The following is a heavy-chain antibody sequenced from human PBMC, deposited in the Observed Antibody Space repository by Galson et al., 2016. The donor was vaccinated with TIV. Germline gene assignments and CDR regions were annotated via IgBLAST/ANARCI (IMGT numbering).Heavy chain of an antibody. J-gene: IGHJ6*02. CDR2: IYNDGAT. CDR3: ARDRRFCGNNCYLHYYYGMDV. CDR1: GFLVSNNY. D-gene: IGHD4-23*01. V-gene: IGHV3-66*02. Sequence: SLRLSCAPSGFLVSNNYMTWVRQAPGKGLEWVSIIYNDGATYCADSVRGRFIISRDNSKNTLYLQMNSLRPDDTAVYFCARDRRFCGNNCYLHYYYGMDVWGQGTTVTVS.